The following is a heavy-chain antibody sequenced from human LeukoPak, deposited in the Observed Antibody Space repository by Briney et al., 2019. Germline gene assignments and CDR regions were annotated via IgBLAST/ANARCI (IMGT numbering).Heavy chain of an antibody. CDR1: GYTFTSYG. CDR2: ISAYNGNT. J-gene: IGHJ5*02. V-gene: IGHV1-18*01. CDR3: ASLDYYDSSGYPNWFDP. Sequence: ASVKVSCKASGYTFTSYGISWVRQAPGQGLEWMGWISAYNGNTNYAQKLQGRVTMTTDTSTSTAYMELRSLRSDDTAVYYCASLDYYDSSGYPNWFDPWGQGTLVTVSS. D-gene: IGHD3-22*01.